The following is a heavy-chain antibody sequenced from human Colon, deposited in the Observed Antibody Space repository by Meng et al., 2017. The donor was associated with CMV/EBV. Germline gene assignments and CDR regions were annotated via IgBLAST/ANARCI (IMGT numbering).Heavy chain of an antibody. CDR1: GFTFWSHA. D-gene: IGHD2-2*02. J-gene: IGHJ4*02. Sequence: GGSLRLSCEASGFTFWSHAMSWVRQAPGKGLEWVAAISGSTTSTDYADSVRGRFTISRDNSKNTLYLQMDSLRAEDTALYYCAKDFCSSTSCYSFDYWGQGTLVTVSS. CDR3: AKDFCSSTSCYSFDY. CDR2: ISGSTTST. V-gene: IGHV3-23*01.